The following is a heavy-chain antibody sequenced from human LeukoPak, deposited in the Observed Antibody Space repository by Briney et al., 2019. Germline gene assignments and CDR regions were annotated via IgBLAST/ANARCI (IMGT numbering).Heavy chain of an antibody. V-gene: IGHV4-39*01. CDR3: ARRRYSGYDRIFDY. CDR1: GGSISSSSYY. J-gene: IGHJ4*02. Sequence: SETLSLTCTVSGGSISSSSYYWGWIRQPSGKGLEWIGSIYYSGSTYYNPSLRSRVTISVDTSKNQFSLKLSSVTAADTAVYYCARRRYSGYDRIFDYWGQGTLVTVSS. CDR2: IYYSGST. D-gene: IGHD5-12*01.